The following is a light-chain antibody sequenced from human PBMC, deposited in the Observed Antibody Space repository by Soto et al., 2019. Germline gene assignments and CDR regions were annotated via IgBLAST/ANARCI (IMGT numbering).Light chain of an antibody. CDR1: QSFSSY. CDR3: QQRSNWPLP. V-gene: IGKV3-11*01. J-gene: IGKJ3*01. CDR2: DAY. Sequence: EIVLTHAPATMSLSHRERATLSCRASQSFSSYLSWYPQKSGQAPRLLISDAYNRASSIPARFSGSESWTDFTLTISSLEPEDFAVYYCQQRSNWPLPVGPGTKVD.